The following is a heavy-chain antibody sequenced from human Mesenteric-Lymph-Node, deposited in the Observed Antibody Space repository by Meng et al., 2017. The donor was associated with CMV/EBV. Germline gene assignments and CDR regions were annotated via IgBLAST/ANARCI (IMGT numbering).Heavy chain of an antibody. Sequence: GESLKISCAASGFTFSSYGMHWVRQAPGKGLEWVAVIWYDGSNKYYADSVKGRFTISRDNSKNTLYLQMNSLRAEDTAVYYCAKDSVNWNYPYYYYYYGMDVWGQGTTVTVSS. V-gene: IGHV3-30*02. CDR3: AKDSVNWNYPYYYYYYGMDV. D-gene: IGHD1-7*01. J-gene: IGHJ6*02. CDR1: GFTFSSYG. CDR2: IWYDGSNK.